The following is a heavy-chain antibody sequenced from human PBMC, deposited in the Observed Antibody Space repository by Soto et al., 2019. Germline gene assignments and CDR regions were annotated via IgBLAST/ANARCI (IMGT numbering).Heavy chain of an antibody. D-gene: IGHD2-8*02. CDR1: GGSISSYY. CDR3: GRGGVNAFFAF. V-gene: IGHV4-59*01. J-gene: IGHJ4*02. Sequence: SETLSLTCTVSGGSISSYYWSWIRQPPGKGLEWIGYIYYSGSTNYNPSLKSRVTISVDTSKNQFSLKLSSVTAADTAVYYCGRGGVNAFFAFGAQGSEVLVS. CDR2: IYYSGST.